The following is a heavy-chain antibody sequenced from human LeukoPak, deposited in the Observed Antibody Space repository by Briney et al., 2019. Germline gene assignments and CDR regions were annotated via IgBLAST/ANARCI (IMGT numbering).Heavy chain of an antibody. V-gene: IGHV3-23*01. CDR3: ARDLGISGAVVPAAIGD. CDR1: GFTFRYYA. D-gene: IGHD2-2*01. Sequence: GGSLRLSCAASGFTFRYYAMSWVRQAPGKGLEWVSAISGGGGRTSYTDSVKGRFTISRDNSKNTLYLQMNSLRAEDTAVYYCARDLGISGAVVPAAIGDWGQGTLVTVSS. J-gene: IGHJ4*02. CDR2: ISGGGGRT.